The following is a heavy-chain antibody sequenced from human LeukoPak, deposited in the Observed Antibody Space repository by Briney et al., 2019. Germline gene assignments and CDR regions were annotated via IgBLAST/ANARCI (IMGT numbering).Heavy chain of an antibody. CDR2: IYYTGST. D-gene: IGHD3-10*01. CDR1: GGSISSYF. V-gene: IGHV4-59*08. J-gene: IGHJ4*02. CDR3: ARRGGDY. Sequence: SETLSLTCTVSGGSISSYFWSWIRQPPGEGLEWIGYIYYTGSTNYNPSLKSRVTISVDTSKNQFSLKLSSVTAADTAVYYCARRGGDYWGQGALVTVSS.